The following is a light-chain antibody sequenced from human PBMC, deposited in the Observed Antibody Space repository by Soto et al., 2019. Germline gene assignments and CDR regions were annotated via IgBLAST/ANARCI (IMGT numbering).Light chain of an antibody. CDR3: QQYHNLWT. J-gene: IGKJ1*01. CDR2: RAS. V-gene: IGKV3-15*01. CDR1: HYVYSN. Sequence: EIVMTQSPATLSVSPGERATLSCTASHYVYSNVAWLQQRPGQAPRLLIYRASTSATGTPARCSGSGSGTEFTLTITSLQSEDFALYYCQQYHNLWTFGQGTEVEIK.